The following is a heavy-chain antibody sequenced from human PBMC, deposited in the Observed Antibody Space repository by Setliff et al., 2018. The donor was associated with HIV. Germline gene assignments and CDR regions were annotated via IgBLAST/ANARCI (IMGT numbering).Heavy chain of an antibody. J-gene: IGHJ3*02. V-gene: IGHV1-24*01. CDR1: GYTLTELS. Sequence: GASVKVSCKVSGYTLTELSMHWVRQAPGKGLEWMGGFDPEDGETIYAQKFQGRVTMTEDTSTSTAYMELNSLRSEDTAVYYCARGHSHGYGYSGSYGPFDIWAKGHWSPSPQ. D-gene: IGHD1-26*01. CDR3: ARGHSHGYGYSGSYGPFDI. CDR2: FDPEDGET.